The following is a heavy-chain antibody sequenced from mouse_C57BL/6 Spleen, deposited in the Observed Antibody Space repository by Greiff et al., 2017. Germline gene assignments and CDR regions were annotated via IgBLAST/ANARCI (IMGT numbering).Heavy chain of an antibody. CDR3: ARRRGISFYAMDY. CDR1: GFTFSDYG. CDR2: ISSGSSTI. V-gene: IGHV5-17*01. J-gene: IGHJ4*01. Sequence: EVQVVESGGGLVKPGGSLKLSCAASGFTFSDYGMHWVRQAPEKGLEWVAYISSGSSTIYYADTVKGRFTISRDNAKNTLFLQMTTLRSEDTAMYYCARRRGISFYAMDYWGQGTSVTVSS. D-gene: IGHD1-1*01.